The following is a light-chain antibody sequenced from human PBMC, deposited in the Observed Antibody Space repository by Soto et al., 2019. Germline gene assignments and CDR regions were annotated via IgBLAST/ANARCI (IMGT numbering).Light chain of an antibody. CDR3: CAYTTSSTVL. CDR1: SSDVGAYNY. J-gene: IGLJ3*02. CDR2: DVS. Sequence: QSALTQPASVSGSPGQSITISCTGTSSDVGAYNYVSWYRQDAGKAPKLMIYDVSNRPSGVSDRFSGSKSGNTASLTISGLLADDEADYYCCAYTTSSTVLFGGGTKLTVL. V-gene: IGLV2-14*01.